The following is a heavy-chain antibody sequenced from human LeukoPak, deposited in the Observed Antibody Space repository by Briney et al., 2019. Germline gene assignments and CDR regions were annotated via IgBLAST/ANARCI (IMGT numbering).Heavy chain of an antibody. V-gene: IGHV3-9*01. CDR2: INWNGDRE. CDR1: GFTFDDYA. Sequence: GGSLRLSCAASGFTFDDYAMHWVRQAPGKGLEWVSGINWNGDRENYADSVKGRFTISRDNAKNSLYLQMNSLRAEDTALYYCASDLLGSWGQGTLVTVSS. CDR3: ASDLLGS. J-gene: IGHJ5*02.